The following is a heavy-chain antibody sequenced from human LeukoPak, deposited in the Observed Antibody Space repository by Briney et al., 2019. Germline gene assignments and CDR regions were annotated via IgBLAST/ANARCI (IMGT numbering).Heavy chain of an antibody. V-gene: IGHV3-33*01. CDR3: ARAYLADSPYFDY. D-gene: IGHD2-21*01. CDR1: GFIFSSYG. Sequence: QAGGSLRLSCVASGFIFSSYGIHWVRQAPGKGLEWVAFIWYDGSKEYFADSVKGRFTISRDNSKNTLYLQMNSLRAEDTAVYYCARAYLADSPYFDYWGQGTLVTVSS. CDR2: IWYDGSKE. J-gene: IGHJ4*02.